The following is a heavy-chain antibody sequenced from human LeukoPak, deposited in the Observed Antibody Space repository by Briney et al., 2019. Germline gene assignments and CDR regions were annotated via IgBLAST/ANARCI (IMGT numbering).Heavy chain of an antibody. Sequence: SETLSLTCTVSGGSIGSYYWSWIRQPAGKGLEWIGRIHASVSTDYNPSLESRVTMSVDTYKSQFALRLSSVTAADTAVYYCAREGSMTARPFVSIDYWGQGTLVTVSS. CDR2: IHASVST. V-gene: IGHV4-4*07. CDR1: GGSIGSYY. D-gene: IGHD6-6*01. CDR3: AREGSMTARPFVSIDY. J-gene: IGHJ4*02.